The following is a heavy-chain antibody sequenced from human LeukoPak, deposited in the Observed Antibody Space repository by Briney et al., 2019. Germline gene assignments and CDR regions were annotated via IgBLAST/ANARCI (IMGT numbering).Heavy chain of an antibody. CDR2: INPNSGGT. Sequence: ASVKVSCKASGYTFTGYYMHWVRQAPGQGLEWMGWINPNSGGTNYAQKFQGRVTMTRDTSISTAYMELSRLRSDDTAVYYCARDWRSGSYPSGFDYWGQGTLVTVS. V-gene: IGHV1-2*02. CDR1: GYTFTGYY. D-gene: IGHD1-26*01. CDR3: ARDWRSGSYPSGFDY. J-gene: IGHJ4*02.